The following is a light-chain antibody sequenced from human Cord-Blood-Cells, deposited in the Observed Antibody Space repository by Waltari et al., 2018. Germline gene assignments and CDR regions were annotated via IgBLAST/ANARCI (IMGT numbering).Light chain of an antibody. CDR2: RNN. Sequence: QSVLTQPPSASGTPGQRVTISCSGRSSNIGSTYVYWYQQRPGTAPKLRIDRNNQRPSGVPDRFSGSKAGTSASLAISGLRSEDEADYYCAAWDDSLSGYGFGTGTKVTVL. CDR1: SSNIGSTY. V-gene: IGLV1-47*01. J-gene: IGLJ1*01. CDR3: AAWDDSLSGYG.